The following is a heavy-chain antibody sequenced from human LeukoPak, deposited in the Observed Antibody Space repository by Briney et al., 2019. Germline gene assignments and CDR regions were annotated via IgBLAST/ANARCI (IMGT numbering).Heavy chain of an antibody. Sequence: ASVKVSCKASGYTFTSYGISWVRQAPGQGLEWMGWISAYNGNTNYARRLQGRVTMTTDTSTSTAYMELSRLRSDDTAVYYCARDGGATNYYYYGMDVWGQGTTVTVSS. CDR2: ISAYNGNT. D-gene: IGHD1-26*01. CDR1: GYTFTSYG. J-gene: IGHJ6*02. CDR3: ARDGGATNYYYYGMDV. V-gene: IGHV1-18*01.